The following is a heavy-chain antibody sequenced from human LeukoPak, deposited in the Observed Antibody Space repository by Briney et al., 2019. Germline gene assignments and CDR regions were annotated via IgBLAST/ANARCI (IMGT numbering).Heavy chain of an antibody. Sequence: PGGSLRLSCAASGFTFSSSGMSWVRQAPGKGLEWVSAISGSGGSTYYADSVKGRSTISRDNSKNTLYLQMNSLRAEDTAVYYCAKGLLSGSYYGYWGQGTLVTVSS. V-gene: IGHV3-23*01. CDR3: AKGLLSGSYYGY. D-gene: IGHD1-26*01. J-gene: IGHJ4*02. CDR2: ISGSGGST. CDR1: GFTFSSSG.